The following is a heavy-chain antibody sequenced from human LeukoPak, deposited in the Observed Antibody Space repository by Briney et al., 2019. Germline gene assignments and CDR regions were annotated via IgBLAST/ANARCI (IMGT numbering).Heavy chain of an antibody. V-gene: IGHV1-18*04. CDR2: ISAYNGNT. CDR1: GYTFTSYG. CDR3: ARAQYCSSTSCYTSEYFQH. Sequence: ASVKVSCKASGYTFTSYGISWVRQAPGRGLEWMGWISAYNGNTNYAQKLQGRVTMTTDTSTSTAYMELRSLRSDDTAVYYCARAQYCSSTSCYTSEYFQHWGQGTLVTVSS. D-gene: IGHD2-2*02. J-gene: IGHJ1*01.